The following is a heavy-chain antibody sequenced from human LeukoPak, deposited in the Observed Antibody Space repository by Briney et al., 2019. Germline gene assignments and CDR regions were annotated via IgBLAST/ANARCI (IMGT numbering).Heavy chain of an antibody. Sequence: VASVKVSCKASGYTFTSYGISWVRQVPGQGLEWMGCISPYNGHTKYADKLQGRITMTTDTSTSTAYMELRSLRSDDTAVYSCARDRNNYGSGSYPADYWGQGTLVTVSS. CDR3: ARDRNNYGSGSYPADY. CDR1: GYTFTSYG. CDR2: ISPYNGHT. V-gene: IGHV1-18*01. J-gene: IGHJ4*02. D-gene: IGHD3-10*01.